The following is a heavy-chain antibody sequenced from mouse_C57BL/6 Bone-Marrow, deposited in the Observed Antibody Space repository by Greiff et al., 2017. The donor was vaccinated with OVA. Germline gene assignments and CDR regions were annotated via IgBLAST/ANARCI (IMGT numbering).Heavy chain of an antibody. CDR1: GFTFSSYA. J-gene: IGHJ4*01. CDR3: AREGVWDVAMDD. Sequence: EVKLVESGGGLVKPGGSLKLSCAASGFTFSSYAMSWVRQTPEKRLEWVATISDGGSYTYYPDNVKGRFTISRDNAKNNLYLQMRHLKSEDTARYYGAREGVWDVAMDDWGQGTSVTVSS. V-gene: IGHV5-4*01. D-gene: IGHD4-1*01. CDR2: ISDGGSYT.